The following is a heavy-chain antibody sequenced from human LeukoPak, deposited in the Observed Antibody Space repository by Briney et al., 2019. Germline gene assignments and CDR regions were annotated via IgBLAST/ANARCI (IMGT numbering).Heavy chain of an antibody. V-gene: IGHV1-69*01. CDR2: IIPIFGTA. CDR3: ASPIAVAGGGYYFDY. CDR1: GGTFSSYA. Sequence: SVKVSCKASGGTFSSYAISWVRQAPGQGLEWMGGIIPIFGTANYAQKFQGRVTITADESTSTAYMELSSLRSEDTAVYYCASPIAVAGGGYYFDYWGQGTLVTVSS. J-gene: IGHJ4*02. D-gene: IGHD6-19*01.